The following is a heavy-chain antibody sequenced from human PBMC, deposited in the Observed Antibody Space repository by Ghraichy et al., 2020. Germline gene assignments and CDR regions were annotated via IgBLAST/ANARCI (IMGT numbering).Heavy chain of an antibody. CDR3: AREPIAARPGTDDAFDI. CDR1: GYTFTDYY. D-gene: IGHD6-6*01. CDR2: ITPNSGGT. Sequence: VKVSCKASGYTFTDYYIHWVRQAPGQGLEWMGRITPNSGGTNYAQKFQGRVTMTRDTSISTAYMELSRLSSDDTALYFCAREPIAARPGTDDAFDIWGQGTMVTVSS. V-gene: IGHV1-2*06. J-gene: IGHJ3*02.